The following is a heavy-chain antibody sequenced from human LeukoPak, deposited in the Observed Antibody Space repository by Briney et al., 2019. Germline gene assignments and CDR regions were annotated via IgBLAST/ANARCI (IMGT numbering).Heavy chain of an antibody. V-gene: IGHV4-59*08. CDR3: ARLGLRYFDWNGAFDI. CDR2: IYYSGST. CDR1: GGSISSYY. D-gene: IGHD3-9*01. J-gene: IGHJ3*02. Sequence: SETLSLTCTVSGGSISSYYWSWIRQPPGKGLEWIGYIYYSGSTNYNPSLKSRVTISVDTSKNQFSLKLSSVTAADTAVYYCARLGLRYFDWNGAFDIWGQGTMVTVSS.